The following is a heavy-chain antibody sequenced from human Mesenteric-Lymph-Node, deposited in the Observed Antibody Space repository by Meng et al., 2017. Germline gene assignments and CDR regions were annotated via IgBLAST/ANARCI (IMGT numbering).Heavy chain of an antibody. J-gene: IGHJ1*01. Sequence: ASVKVSCKASGGTFSSYAISWVRQAPGQGLEWMGWMNPNSGNTGYAQKFQGRVTITRNTSISTAYMELSSLRSEDTAVYYCARGNTAMVGSEYFQHWGQGTLVTVSS. CDR2: MNPNSGNT. V-gene: IGHV1-8*03. CDR3: ARGNTAMVGSEYFQH. D-gene: IGHD5-18*01. CDR1: GGTFSSYA.